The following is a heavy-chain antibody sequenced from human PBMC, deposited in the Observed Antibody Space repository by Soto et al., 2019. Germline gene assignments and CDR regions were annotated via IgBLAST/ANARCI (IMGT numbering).Heavy chain of an antibody. CDR1: GGSISSSSYY. V-gene: IGHV4-39*01. Sequence: QLQLQESGPGLVKPSETLSLTCTVSGGSISSSSYYWGWIHQPPGKGLEWIGSIYYSGSTYYNPSLKSRVNLYVDTYKHQFSLKLSSVTAADTAVYYCARGDVDTAMVTPYFDYWGQGTLVTVSS. CDR3: ARGDVDTAMVTPYFDY. CDR2: IYYSGST. D-gene: IGHD5-18*01. J-gene: IGHJ4*02.